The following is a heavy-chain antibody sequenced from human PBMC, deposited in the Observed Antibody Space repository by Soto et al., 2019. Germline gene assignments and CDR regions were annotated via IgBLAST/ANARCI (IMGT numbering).Heavy chain of an antibody. CDR1: GGTFSSYT. D-gene: IGHD6-13*01. CDR2: IIPILGIA. V-gene: IGHV1-69*08. CDR3: ARDCLDSSSCRHFDY. Sequence: QVQLVQSGAEVKKPGSSVKVSCKASGGTFSSYTISWVRQAPGQGLEWMGRIIPILGIANYAQKFHGRVTITADKSTSTAYMELSSLRSEDTAVYYCARDCLDSSSCRHFDYWGQGTLVTVSS. J-gene: IGHJ4*02.